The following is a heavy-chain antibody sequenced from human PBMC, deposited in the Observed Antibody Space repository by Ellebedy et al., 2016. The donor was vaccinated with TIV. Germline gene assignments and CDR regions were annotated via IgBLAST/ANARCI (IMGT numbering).Heavy chain of an antibody. D-gene: IGHD6-19*01. Sequence: ASVKVSXXASGYTFTSYGISWVRQATGQGLEWMGWMNPNSGNTGYAQKFQGRVTMTRNTSISTAYMELSSLRSEDTAVYYCARTSIAVAGTGVDFDYWGQGTLVTVSS. J-gene: IGHJ4*02. CDR2: MNPNSGNT. CDR3: ARTSIAVAGTGVDFDY. V-gene: IGHV1-8*02. CDR1: GYTFTSYG.